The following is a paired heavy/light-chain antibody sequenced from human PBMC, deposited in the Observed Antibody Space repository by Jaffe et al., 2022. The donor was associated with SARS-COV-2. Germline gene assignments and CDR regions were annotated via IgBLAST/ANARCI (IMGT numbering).Heavy chain of an antibody. CDR3: AKVGSISMVRGVITLDY. V-gene: IGHV3-23*01. CDR1: GFTFNSYA. D-gene: IGHD3-10*01. CDR2: ISGTGGST. J-gene: IGHJ4*02. Sequence: EVQLLESGGGLGQAGGSLRLSCAASGFTFNSYAMSWVRQAPGKGLEWVSGISGTGGSTYYADSVKGRFTISRDNSKNTLYLQMNSLRAEDTAAYYCAKVGSISMVRGVITLDYWGQGTLVTVSS.
Light chain of an antibody. Sequence: SALTQPASVSGSPGQSITISCTGTSNDVGGYDYVSWYQHHPGKAPKLMIYAVSNRPSGVSNRFSGSKSGNMASLTISGLQAEDEADYYCSSFGSSYGSISILFGGGTKLTVL. CDR1: SNDVGGYDY. CDR3: SSFGSSYGSISIL. CDR2: AVS. V-gene: IGLV2-14*03. J-gene: IGLJ2*01.